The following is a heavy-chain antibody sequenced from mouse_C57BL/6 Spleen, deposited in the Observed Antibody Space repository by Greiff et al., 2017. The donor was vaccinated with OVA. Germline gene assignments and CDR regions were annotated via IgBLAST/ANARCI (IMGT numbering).Heavy chain of an antibody. D-gene: IGHD2-4*01. CDR1: GYSITSGYY. Sequence: EVHLVESGPGLVKPSQSLSLTCSVTGYSITSGYYWNWIRQFPGNKLEWMGYISYDGSNNYNPSLKNRISITRDTSKNQFFLKLNSVTTEDTATYYCARGYYDYDGYWGQGTTLTVSS. CDR3: ARGYYDYDGY. V-gene: IGHV3-6*01. J-gene: IGHJ2*01. CDR2: ISYDGSN.